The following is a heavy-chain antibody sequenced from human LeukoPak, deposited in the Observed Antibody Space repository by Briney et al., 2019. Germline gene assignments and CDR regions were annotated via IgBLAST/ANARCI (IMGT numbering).Heavy chain of an antibody. V-gene: IGHV3-7*01. D-gene: IGHD3-10*01. J-gene: IGHJ4*02. CDR1: GFSISNYW. CDR3: ARDRGSRSSDC. Sequence: GGSLRLSCVASGFSISNYWMSWVRQASGKGLEWVANIKQDGSEKYYVESVKGRFTIFRDNAKNSLYLQLNSLRAEDTAVYYCARDRGSRSSDCWGQGTLVTVSS. CDR2: IKQDGSEK.